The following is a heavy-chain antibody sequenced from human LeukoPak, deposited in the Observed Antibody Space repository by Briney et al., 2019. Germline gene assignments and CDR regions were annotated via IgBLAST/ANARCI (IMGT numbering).Heavy chain of an antibody. CDR2: ISYDGSNK. Sequence: PGRSLRLSCAASGFTFSSYAMHWVRQAPGKGLEWVAVISYDGSNKYYADSVKGRFTISRDNSKNTLYLQMNSLRAEDTAIYYCAKARAGDITAAFNYWGQGTLVTVSS. D-gene: IGHD6-13*01. J-gene: IGHJ4*02. V-gene: IGHV3-30-3*01. CDR3: AKARAGDITAAFNY. CDR1: GFTFSSYA.